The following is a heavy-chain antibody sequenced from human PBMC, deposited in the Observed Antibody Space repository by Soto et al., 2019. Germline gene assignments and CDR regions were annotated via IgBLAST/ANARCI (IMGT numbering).Heavy chain of an antibody. CDR1: GFTVSSNY. CDR3: ARVRQQLVVGRQDWYFDL. J-gene: IGHJ2*01. CDR2: IYSGGST. V-gene: IGHV3-66*01. Sequence: GGSLRLSCAASGFTVSSNYMSWVRQAPGKGLEWVSVIYSGGSTYYADSVKGRFTISRDNSKNTLYLQMNSLRAEDTAVYYCARVRQQLVVGRQDWYFDLWGRGTLVTVSS. D-gene: IGHD6-13*01.